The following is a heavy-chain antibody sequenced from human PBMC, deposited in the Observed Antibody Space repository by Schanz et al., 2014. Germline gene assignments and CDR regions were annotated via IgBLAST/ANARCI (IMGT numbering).Heavy chain of an antibody. CDR2: INLSGGST. J-gene: IGHJ4*02. CDR3: ARDQSPYTNSSDVRYFDY. V-gene: IGHV1-46*01. Sequence: QVQLVQSGAEVKKPGASVKVSCKASGYTFVSYSMHWVRQAPGQGLEWMGIINLSGGSTNNAQKFQGRLTMTRDTSTSTVYMELSSLRSEDTAVYYCARDQSPYTNSSDVRYFDYWGQGSLVTVSS. CDR1: GYTFVSYS. D-gene: IGHD6-6*01.